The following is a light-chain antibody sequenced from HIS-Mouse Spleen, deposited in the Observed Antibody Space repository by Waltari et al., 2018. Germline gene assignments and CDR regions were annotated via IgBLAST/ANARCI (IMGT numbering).Light chain of an antibody. CDR2: EGS. J-gene: IGLJ2*01. CDR3: CSYAGSSTYVV. CDR1: SSVVGSYNL. V-gene: IGLV2-23*01. Sequence: QSALTQPAPVSGSPGPSTTLSCIGTSSVVGSYNLVSWSQQHPGQAPKHILYEGSKRPSGVSNRFSGSKSGNTASLTISGLQAEDEADYYCCSYAGSSTYVVFGGGTKLTVL.